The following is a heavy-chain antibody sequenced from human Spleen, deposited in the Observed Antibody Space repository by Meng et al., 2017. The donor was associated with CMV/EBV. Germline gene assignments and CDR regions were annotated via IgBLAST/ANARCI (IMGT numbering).Heavy chain of an antibody. CDR2: ISSIGSTI. CDR3: ATATRTYDFWSGYYPDKNWFDP. V-gene: IGHV3-48*04. J-gene: IGHJ5*02. CDR1: GFSFSTYS. D-gene: IGHD3-3*01. Sequence: GESLKISCAASGFSFSTYSMNWVRQAPGKGLEWVSYISSIGSTIYYADSVKGRFTISRDNAKNSLYLQMSSLRAEDTAVYYCATATRTYDFWSGYYPDKNWFDPWGQGTLVTVSS.